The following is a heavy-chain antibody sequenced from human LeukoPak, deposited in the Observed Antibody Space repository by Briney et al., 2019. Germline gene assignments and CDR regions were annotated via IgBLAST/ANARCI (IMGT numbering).Heavy chain of an antibody. CDR1: GYTFTGYY. J-gene: IGHJ4*02. V-gene: IGHV1-2*02. CDR3: ARVKRRYCSGGSCYPASYFDY. CDR2: INPNSGGT. Sequence: ASVKVSCKASGYTFTGYYMHWVRQAPGQGLEWMGWINPNSGGTNYAQKFQGRVTMTRDTSNSTAYMELSRLRSDDTAVYYCARVKRRYCSGGSCYPASYFDYWGQGTLVTVSS. D-gene: IGHD2-15*01.